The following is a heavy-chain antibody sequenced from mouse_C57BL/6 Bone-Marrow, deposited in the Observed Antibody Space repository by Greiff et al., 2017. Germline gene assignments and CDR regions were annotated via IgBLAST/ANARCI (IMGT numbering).Heavy chain of an antibody. Sequence: QVQLQQPGAELVRPGSSVKLSCKASGYTFTSYWMHWVKPRPIQGLEWIGNIDPSDSETHNNQKFKDKATLTVDKSSSTAYMQLSILTSEDSAVYYCARSTTVVEDWFAYWGQGTLVTVSA. CDR3: ARSTTVVEDWFAY. V-gene: IGHV1-52*01. CDR2: IDPSDSET. J-gene: IGHJ3*01. D-gene: IGHD1-1*01. CDR1: GYTFTSYW.